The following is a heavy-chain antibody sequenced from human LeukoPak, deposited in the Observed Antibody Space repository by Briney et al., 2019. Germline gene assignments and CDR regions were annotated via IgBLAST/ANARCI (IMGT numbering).Heavy chain of an antibody. Sequence: GGSLRLSCAASGFTFSSYVMSWVRQAPGKGLEWVSAITGAGGGTNYADSVKGRFTISRDNSKNTLYLQMNSLRAEDTAVYYCAKETSSGNFVTIDCWGQGTLVAVSS. D-gene: IGHD1-26*01. CDR3: AKETSSGNFVTIDC. CDR2: ITGAGGGT. J-gene: IGHJ4*02. V-gene: IGHV3-23*01. CDR1: GFTFSSYV.